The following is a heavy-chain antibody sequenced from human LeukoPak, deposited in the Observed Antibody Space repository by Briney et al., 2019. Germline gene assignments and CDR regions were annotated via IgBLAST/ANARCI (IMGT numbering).Heavy chain of an antibody. Sequence: GGSLRLSCAASGFTFINAWMAWVRQAPGKGLEWVTFIRYDGSNKYYVDSVKGRFTISRDNSKNTLYLHMNSLRAEDTAVYYCTANYNYWGQGTLVTVSS. CDR1: GFTFINAW. CDR2: IRYDGSNK. V-gene: IGHV3-30*02. J-gene: IGHJ4*02. CDR3: TANYNY. D-gene: IGHD3-10*01.